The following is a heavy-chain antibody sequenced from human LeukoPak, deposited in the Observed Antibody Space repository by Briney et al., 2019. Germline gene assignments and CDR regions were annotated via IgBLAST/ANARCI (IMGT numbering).Heavy chain of an antibody. CDR2: IGGSHSPI. V-gene: IGHV3-48*02. J-gene: IGHJ3*01. CDR3: ARGLRYCNGGTCYGGAFDF. Sequence: QTGGSLRLSCVASGFTFSSYRMTWVRQAPGKGLEWVSEIGGSHSPIRYADSVKGRFTISRDNAKNLLYLQMNSLRDDDTAVYFCARGLRYCNGGTCYGGAFDFWGQGTLVTVSS. D-gene: IGHD2-15*01. CDR1: GFTFSSYR.